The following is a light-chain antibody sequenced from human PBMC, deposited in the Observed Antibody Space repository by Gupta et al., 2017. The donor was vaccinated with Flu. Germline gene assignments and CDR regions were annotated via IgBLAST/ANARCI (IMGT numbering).Light chain of an antibody. J-gene: IGLJ3*02. CDR1: RSNIGTND. V-gene: IGLV1-47*01. CDR2: RND. CDR3: ENWHEILKSPTKWV. Sequence: IPCSGGRSNIGTNDVYWYHQLPGTAPKPLICRNDQLPSGVPARFSGSKSGTSASLAISGPRSEDEADYYCENWHEILKSPTKWVFGGGTKLTVL.